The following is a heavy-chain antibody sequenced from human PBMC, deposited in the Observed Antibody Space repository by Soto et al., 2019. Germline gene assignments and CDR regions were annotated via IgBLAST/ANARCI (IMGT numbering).Heavy chain of an antibody. CDR3: ARHRPTEGRWDFANYSGMDV. CDR2: IIHSEST. D-gene: IGHD1-26*01. V-gene: IGHV4-34*12. Sequence: PSETLSLTCAVYGGSFSAYYWSWVRQPPGKGLEWIGEIIHSESTKYNPSLKSRVTISVDTSKNHFSLKLSSVTAADTAVYYCARHRPTEGRWDFANYSGMDVWGQGTPVTVSS. J-gene: IGHJ6*02. CDR1: GGSFSAYY.